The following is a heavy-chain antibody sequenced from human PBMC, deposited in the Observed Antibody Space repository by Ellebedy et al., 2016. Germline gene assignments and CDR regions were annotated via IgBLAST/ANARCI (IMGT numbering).Heavy chain of an antibody. D-gene: IGHD2-2*01. V-gene: IGHV3-15*01. CDR3: FTVPYYYYYMDV. Sequence: GESLKISXAASGFTFSNAWMSWVRQAPGKGLEWVGRIKSKTDGGTTDYAAPVKGRFTISRDDSKNTLYLQMNSLKTEDTAVYYCFTVPYYYYYMDVWGKGTTVTVSS. J-gene: IGHJ6*03. CDR2: IKSKTDGGTT. CDR1: GFTFSNAW.